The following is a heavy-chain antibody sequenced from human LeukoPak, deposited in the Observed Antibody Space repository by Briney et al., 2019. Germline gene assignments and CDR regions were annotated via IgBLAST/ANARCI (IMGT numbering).Heavy chain of an antibody. CDR1: GGTFSSYA. CDR3: ASQIIAAGNWFDP. Sequence: ASVKVSCKASGGTFSSYAISWVRQAPGQGLESMGRIIPILGIANYAQKFQGRVTITADKSTSTAYMELSSLRSEDTAVYYCASQIIAAGNWFDPWGQRTLVTVSS. D-gene: IGHD6-13*01. CDR2: IIPILGIA. V-gene: IGHV1-69*04. J-gene: IGHJ5*02.